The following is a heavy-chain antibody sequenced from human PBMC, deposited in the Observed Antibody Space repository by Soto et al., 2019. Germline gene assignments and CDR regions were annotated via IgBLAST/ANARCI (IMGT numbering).Heavy chain of an antibody. CDR2: IYYGGST. CDR3: AGYYDSSGYYPFDQ. CDR1: GGSINSYY. D-gene: IGHD3-22*01. J-gene: IGHJ4*02. V-gene: IGHV4-59*01. Sequence: SETLSLTCSVSGGSINSYYWSWIRQPPGKGLEWIGYIYYGGSTDYNPSLRSRVTISLDTSKNQLSLKLTSVTAADTAMYYCAGYYDSSGYYPFDQWGQGTLVTVSS.